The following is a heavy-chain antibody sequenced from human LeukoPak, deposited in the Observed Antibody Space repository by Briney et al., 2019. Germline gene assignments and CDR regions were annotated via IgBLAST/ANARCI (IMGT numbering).Heavy chain of an antibody. V-gene: IGHV3-43*02. CDR2: ISGDGGST. D-gene: IGHD5-24*01. Sequence: TGGSLRLSCAASGFTFDDYAMHWVRQAPGKGLEWVSLISGDGGSTYYADSVKGRFTISRDNSKNSLYLQMNSLRTEDTALYYCAKGADPLQFDLGVFLYYYYYMDVWGKGTTVTVSS. CDR1: GFTFDDYA. CDR3: AKGADPLQFDLGVFLYYYYYMDV. J-gene: IGHJ6*03.